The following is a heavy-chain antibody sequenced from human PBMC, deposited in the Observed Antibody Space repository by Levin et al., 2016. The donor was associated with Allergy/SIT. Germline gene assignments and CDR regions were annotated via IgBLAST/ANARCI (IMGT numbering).Heavy chain of an antibody. V-gene: IGHV5-10-1*01. CDR3: ARHERATTGYYGMDV. D-gene: IGHD1-26*01. CDR1: GYSFTSYW. J-gene: IGHJ6*02. Sequence: GESLKISCKGSGYSFTSYWISWVRQMPGKGLEWMGRIDPSDSYTNYSPSFQGHVTISADKSISTAYLQWSSLKASDTAMYYCARHERATTGYYGMDVWGQGTTVTVSS. CDR2: IDPSDSYT.